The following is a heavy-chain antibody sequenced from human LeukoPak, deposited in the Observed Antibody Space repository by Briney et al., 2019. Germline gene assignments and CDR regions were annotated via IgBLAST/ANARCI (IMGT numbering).Heavy chain of an antibody. CDR2: IYYSGST. J-gene: IGHJ4*02. Sequence: IGSIYYSGSTYYNPSLKSRVTISVDTSKNQFSLKLSSVTAADTAVYYCARDQDGSGSYYTYWGQGTLVTVSS. CDR3: ARDQDGSGSYYTY. V-gene: IGHV4-39*07. D-gene: IGHD3-10*01.